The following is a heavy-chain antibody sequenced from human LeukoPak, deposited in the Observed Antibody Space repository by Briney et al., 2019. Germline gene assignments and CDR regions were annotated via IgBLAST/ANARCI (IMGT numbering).Heavy chain of an antibody. CDR3: AKGYSSSWYYYYYMDV. V-gene: IGHV3-23*01. J-gene: IGHJ6*03. CDR2: ISGSGGST. Sequence: GGSLRLSCAASGFTFSSYAMSWVRQAPGKELEWVSAISGSGGSTYYADSVKGRFTISRDNSKNTLYLQMNSLRAEDTAVYYCAKGYSSSWYYYYYMDVWGKGTTVTVSS. CDR1: GFTFSSYA. D-gene: IGHD6-13*01.